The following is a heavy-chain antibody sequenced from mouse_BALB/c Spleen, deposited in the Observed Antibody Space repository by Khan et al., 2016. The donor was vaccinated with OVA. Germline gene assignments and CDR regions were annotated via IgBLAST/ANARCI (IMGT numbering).Heavy chain of an antibody. CDR2: INTYTGET. V-gene: IGHV9-3-1*01. D-gene: IGHD3-3*01. CDR1: GYTFTNYG. Sequence: QIQLVQSGPELKKPGETVKISCKASGYTFTNYGVNWVKQTPGKGLKWMGWINTYTGETTYADDFKGRIAFTLETSASTAFLQINNLKNEDTATXFCAMGGLRAMDYWGQGTSVTVSS. CDR3: AMGGLRAMDY. J-gene: IGHJ4*01.